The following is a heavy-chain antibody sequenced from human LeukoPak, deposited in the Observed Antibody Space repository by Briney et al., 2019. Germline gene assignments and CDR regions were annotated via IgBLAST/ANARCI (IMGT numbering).Heavy chain of an antibody. V-gene: IGHV1-2*02. CDR1: GYTLTGYY. Sequence: ASVKVSCKASGYTLTGYYMHWVRQAPGHPLEWMGWINPNSCGTNYAQRFQGRVTMTRDTSISTAYMELSRLRSDDTAVYYCSRDRGGITGTLFYYYYMDVWGKGTTVTVSS. J-gene: IGHJ6*03. CDR2: INPNSCGT. D-gene: IGHD1-7*01. CDR3: SRDRGGITGTLFYYYYMDV.